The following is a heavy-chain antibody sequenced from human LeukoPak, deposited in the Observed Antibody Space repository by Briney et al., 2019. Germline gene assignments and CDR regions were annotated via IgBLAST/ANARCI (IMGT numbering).Heavy chain of an antibody. Sequence: PGGSLRLSCAASGFTFDDYGMSWVRQAPGKGLEWVSGINWNGGSTGYADSVKGRFTISRDNAKNSLYLQMNSLRAEDTAVYYCARDGGRNCSSTSCYPRWFDPWGQGTLVTVSS. CDR1: GFTFDDYG. CDR2: INWNGGST. CDR3: ARDGGRNCSSTSCYPRWFDP. D-gene: IGHD2-2*01. V-gene: IGHV3-20*04. J-gene: IGHJ5*02.